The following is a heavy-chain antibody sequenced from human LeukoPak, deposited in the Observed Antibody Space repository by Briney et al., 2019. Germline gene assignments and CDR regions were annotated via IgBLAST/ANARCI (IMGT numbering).Heavy chain of an antibody. CDR3: ARVSRDYSNGFDY. D-gene: IGHD4-11*01. CDR1: GFTFSDYY. CDR2: ISSSGSTI. J-gene: IGHJ4*02. Sequence: GGSLRLSCSASGFTFSDYYMSWIRQAPGKGLEWVSYISSSGSTIYYADSVKGRFTISRDNAKNSLYLQMNSLRAEDTAVYYCARVSRDYSNGFDYWGQGTLVTVSS. V-gene: IGHV3-11*04.